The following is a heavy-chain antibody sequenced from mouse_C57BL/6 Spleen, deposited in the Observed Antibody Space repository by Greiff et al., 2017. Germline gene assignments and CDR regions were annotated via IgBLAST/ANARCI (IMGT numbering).Heavy chain of an antibody. J-gene: IGHJ4*01. CDR2: INPNNGGT. D-gene: IGHD2-3*01. CDR3: ARNRDGYYGYAMDY. V-gene: IGHV1-26*01. Sequence: VQLQQSGPELVKPGASVKISCKASGYTFTDYYMNWVKQSHGKSLEWIGDINPNNGGTSYNQKFKGKATLTVDKSSSTAYMELRSLTSEDSAVYYCARNRDGYYGYAMDYWGQGTSVTVSS. CDR1: GYTFTDYY.